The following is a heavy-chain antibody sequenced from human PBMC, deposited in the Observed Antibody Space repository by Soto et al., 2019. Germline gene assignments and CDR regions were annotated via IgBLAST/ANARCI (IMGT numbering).Heavy chain of an antibody. J-gene: IGHJ4*02. CDR3: AKDGTHLWSKQYYFDS. CDR2: ILYDESDQ. V-gene: IGHV3-30*18. Sequence: QVQLVESGGGVVQPGRSLRLSCSASGFTFSDYTTHWVRQAPGRGLEWVAIILYDESDQYYSDSVKGRFTISRDNSKNTLYLQMHSLTTEDTAVYYCAKDGTHLWSKQYYFDSWGQGALVTVSS. D-gene: IGHD1-26*01. CDR1: GFTFSDYT.